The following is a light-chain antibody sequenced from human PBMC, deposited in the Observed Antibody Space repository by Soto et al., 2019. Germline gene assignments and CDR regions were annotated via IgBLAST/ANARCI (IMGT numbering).Light chain of an antibody. CDR3: SSYTGSNIRYV. CDR1: SNDVGGYNY. V-gene: IGLV2-14*01. Sequence: VLTQPASVSGSPGQSITISCTGTSNDVGGYNYVSWYQHHPGKAPKLMIYEVSDRPSGVSNRFSGSKSGNTASLTISGLQAEDEADYYCSSYTGSNIRYVFGTGTKVTV. J-gene: IGLJ1*01. CDR2: EVS.